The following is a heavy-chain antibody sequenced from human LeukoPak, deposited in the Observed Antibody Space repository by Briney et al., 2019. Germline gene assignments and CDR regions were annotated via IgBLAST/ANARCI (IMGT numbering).Heavy chain of an antibody. CDR2: IYTSGST. Sequence: SETLSLTCTVSGGSISSYYWSWIRQPAGKGLEWIGRIYTSGSTNYNPSLKSRVTMSVDTSKNQFSLKLSSVTAADTAVYYCAATEPGSYYNPFDYWDQGTLVTVSS. D-gene: IGHD3-10*01. J-gene: IGHJ4*02. CDR1: GGSISSYY. CDR3: AATEPGSYYNPFDY. V-gene: IGHV4-4*07.